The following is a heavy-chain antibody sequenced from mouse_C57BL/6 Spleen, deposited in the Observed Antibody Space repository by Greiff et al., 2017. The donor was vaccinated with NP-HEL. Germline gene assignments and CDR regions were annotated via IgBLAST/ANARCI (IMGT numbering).Heavy chain of an antibody. V-gene: IGHV5-17*01. CDR2: ISSGSSTN. Sequence: EVMLVESGGGLVKPGGSLKLSCAASGFTFSDYGMHWVRQAPEKGLEWVAYISSGSSTNYYADTVKGRFTISRDNAKNTLFLQMTSLRSEDTAMYYCARAVLYYYAMDYWGQGTSVTVSS. J-gene: IGHJ4*01. CDR1: GFTFSDYG. CDR3: ARAVLYYYAMDY.